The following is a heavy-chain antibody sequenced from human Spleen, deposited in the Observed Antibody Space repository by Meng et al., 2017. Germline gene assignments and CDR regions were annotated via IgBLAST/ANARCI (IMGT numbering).Heavy chain of an antibody. CDR2: TYYRSKWYS. CDR1: GDSASNNRGA. V-gene: IGHV6-1*01. D-gene: IGHD6-13*01. CDR3: ARTMSAVGENWFDP. J-gene: IGHJ5*02. Sequence: VQLQRSGPGLVKPSPTPSLTCAISGDSASNNRGAWNWIRQSPSRGLEWLGRTYYRSKWYSDSAVSVKSRITINADTSKNQFSLHLNSVTPEDTAVYYCARTMSAVGENWFDPWGQGSLVTVSS.